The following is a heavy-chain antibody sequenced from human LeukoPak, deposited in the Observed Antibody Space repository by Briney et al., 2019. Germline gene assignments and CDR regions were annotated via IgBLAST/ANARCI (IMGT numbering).Heavy chain of an antibody. J-gene: IGHJ4*02. CDR2: IRGSGGST. D-gene: IGHD3-22*01. Sequence: PGASLRLSCAASGFTFSGYAMSWVRQAPGKGPEWVSVIRGSGGSTYYADSVKGRFTISRDNSKNTLYLQMNSLRAEDTAVYYCAKDGNYYDSSGYSDWGQGTLVTVSS. CDR1: GFTFSGYA. V-gene: IGHV3-23*01. CDR3: AKDGNYYDSSGYSD.